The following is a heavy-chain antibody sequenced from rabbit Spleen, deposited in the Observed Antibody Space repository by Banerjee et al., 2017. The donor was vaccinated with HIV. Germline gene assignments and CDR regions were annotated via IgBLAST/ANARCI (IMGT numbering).Heavy chain of an antibody. D-gene: IGHD1-1*01. V-gene: IGHV1S40*01. J-gene: IGHJ4*01. CDR1: GFSFSSSDY. Sequence: QSLEESGGDLVKPGASLTLTCTASGFSFSSSDYVCWVRQAPGKGLEWIACISAGSSGRTFYAPGAKGRFSLSKTSSTTVTLQMTSLTAADTATYFCARDPASGDGASFDLWGPGPLVTVS. CDR2: ISAGSSGRT. CDR3: ARDPASGDGASFDL.